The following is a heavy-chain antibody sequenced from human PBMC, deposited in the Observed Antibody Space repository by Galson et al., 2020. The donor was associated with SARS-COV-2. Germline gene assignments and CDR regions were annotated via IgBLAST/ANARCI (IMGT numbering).Heavy chain of an antibody. D-gene: IGHD3-10*01. CDR1: GYSFTSYW. J-gene: IGHJ5*02. CDR3: ARHFSGLLQKWLDP. Sequence: HGESLKISCKGSGYSFTSYWISWVRQMPGKGLEWMGRIDPSDSYTNYSPSFQGHVTISADKSISTAYLQWSSLKASDTAMYYCARHFSGLLQKWLDPGGQGNLVTVSS. V-gene: IGHV5-10-1*01. CDR2: IDPSDSYT.